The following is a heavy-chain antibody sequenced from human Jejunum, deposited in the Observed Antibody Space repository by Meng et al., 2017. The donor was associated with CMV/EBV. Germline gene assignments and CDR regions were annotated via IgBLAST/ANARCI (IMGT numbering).Heavy chain of an antibody. V-gene: IGHV3-23*01. J-gene: IGHJ6*02. Sequence: SGFTFSRYGKSWVRQVPGKGLEWVSTISGSGASIYYADSVRGRFTISRDSSKNTVYLQMNSLRAEDTAVYYCAKMGFYDYYGMDVWGQGTTVTVSS. CDR1: GFTFSRYG. CDR3: AKMGFYDYYGMDV. CDR2: ISGSGASI.